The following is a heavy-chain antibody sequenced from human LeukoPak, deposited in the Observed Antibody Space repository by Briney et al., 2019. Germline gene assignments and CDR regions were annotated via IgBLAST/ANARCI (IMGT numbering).Heavy chain of an antibody. J-gene: IGHJ6*03. CDR1: GYTFTSYG. CDR2: ISAYNGNT. V-gene: IGHV1-18*01. Sequence: ASVKVSCKASGYTFTSYGISWVRQAPGQGLEWMGWISAYNGNTNYAQKLQGRVTMTTDTSTSTAYMELRSLRSDDTAVYYCARVPVVPAAIGGYYYYYMDVWGKGTTVTVSS. D-gene: IGHD2-2*01. CDR3: ARVPVVPAAIGGYYYYYMDV.